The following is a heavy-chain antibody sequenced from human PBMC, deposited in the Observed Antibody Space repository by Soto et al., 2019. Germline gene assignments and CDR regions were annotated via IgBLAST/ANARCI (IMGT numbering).Heavy chain of an antibody. CDR1: GGSISSGDYY. Sequence: SETLSLTCTVSGGSISSGDYYWSWIRQPPGKGLEWIGYIYYSGSTYYNPSLKSRVTISVDTSKNQFSLKLSSVTAADTAVYYCAREIRGYSGYDLRGVWFDPWGQGPLVTVSS. V-gene: IGHV4-30-4*01. CDR2: IYYSGST. D-gene: IGHD5-12*01. CDR3: AREIRGYSGYDLRGVWFDP. J-gene: IGHJ5*02.